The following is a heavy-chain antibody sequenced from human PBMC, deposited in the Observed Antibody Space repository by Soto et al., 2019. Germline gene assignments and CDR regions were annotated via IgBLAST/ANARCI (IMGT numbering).Heavy chain of an antibody. V-gene: IGHV3-9*01. CDR3: AREAYGDYPIDY. D-gene: IGHD4-17*01. CDR2: ISWDSGSI. Sequence: GGSLRLSCAASGFTFDDYAMHWVRQAPGKGLEWVSGISWDSGSIIYADSVEGRFIISRDNAKNSLYLQMNSLRAEDTALYYCAREAYGDYPIDYWGQGTLVTVSS. CDR1: GFTFDDYA. J-gene: IGHJ4*02.